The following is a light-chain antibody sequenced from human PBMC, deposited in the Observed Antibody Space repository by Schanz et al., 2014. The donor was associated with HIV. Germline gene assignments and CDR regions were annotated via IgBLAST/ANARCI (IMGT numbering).Light chain of an antibody. J-gene: IGLJ2*01. V-gene: IGLV2-18*01. Sequence: QSALTQPRSVSGSPGQSVTISCTGTSSDVGCYNRVSWYQQPPGAAPKLMIYEVSNRPSGVPDRFSGSKSGTSATLGITGLQTGDEADYYCGIWDTSLNVVVFGGGTKVTVL. CDR1: SSDVGCYNR. CDR3: GIWDTSLNVVV. CDR2: EVS.